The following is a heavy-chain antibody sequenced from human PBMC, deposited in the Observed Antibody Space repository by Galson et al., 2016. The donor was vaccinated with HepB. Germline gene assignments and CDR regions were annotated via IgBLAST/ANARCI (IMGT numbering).Heavy chain of an antibody. V-gene: IGHV3-21*01. J-gene: IGHJ3*02. CDR2: ISSGSSYI. D-gene: IGHD5-24*01. Sequence: SLRLSCAASGFTLRSYYMNWVRQAPGKGLEWVSCISSGSSYIYYADSVRGRFTISRDNAKNSQYLQMNSLRAEDTAVYYCARDRGMATILDAFDIWGQGTMVTVSS. CDR1: GFTLRSYY. CDR3: ARDRGMATILDAFDI.